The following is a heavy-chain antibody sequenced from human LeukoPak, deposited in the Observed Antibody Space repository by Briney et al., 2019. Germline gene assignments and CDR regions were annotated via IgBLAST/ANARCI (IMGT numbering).Heavy chain of an antibody. J-gene: IGHJ1*01. Sequence: GGSLKLSCAASGFSLSGSTTHWVRQASGKGLEWVGRIRKRAQNYATAYAASVKGRFTISRDDSMNTAYLQMNSLKTDDTAVYYCSGSFEYSTVVPHWGQGTLVTVSS. CDR3: SGSFEYSTVVPH. D-gene: IGHD6-13*01. CDR1: GFSLSGST. V-gene: IGHV3-73*01. CDR2: IRKRAQNYAT.